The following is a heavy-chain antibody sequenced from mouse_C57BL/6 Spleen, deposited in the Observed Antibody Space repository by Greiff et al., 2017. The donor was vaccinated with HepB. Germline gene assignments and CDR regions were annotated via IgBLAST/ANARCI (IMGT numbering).Heavy chain of an antibody. CDR3: ARNWDRGGYYFDY. V-gene: IGHV5-9*01. J-gene: IGHJ2*01. Sequence: EVKLVESGGGLVKPGGSLKLSCAASGFTFSSYTMSWVRQTPEKRLEWVATISGGGGNTYYPDSVKGRFTISRDNAKNTLYLQLSSLRSEDTALYYCARNWDRGGYYFDYWGQGTTLTVSS. D-gene: IGHD4-1*01. CDR1: GFTFSSYT. CDR2: ISGGGGNT.